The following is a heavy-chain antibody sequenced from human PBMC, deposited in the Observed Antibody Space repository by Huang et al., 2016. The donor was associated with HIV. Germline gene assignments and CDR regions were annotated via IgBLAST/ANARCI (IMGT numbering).Heavy chain of an antibody. CDR2: MYPNSGNH. CDR1: GYTFSSND. Sequence: QVQLKQSGAEVKKPGASVKVSCKASGYTFSSNDINWVRQATGQGLGWMGWMYPNSGNHGYAQGCRGRVTFSGDTSTTTAYMELSSLTIEDTAVYYCARGLQGYSIGYYYFDSWGQGTLITVSS. CDR3: ARGLQGYSIGYYYFDS. D-gene: IGHD3-22*01. V-gene: IGHV1-8*03. J-gene: IGHJ4*02.